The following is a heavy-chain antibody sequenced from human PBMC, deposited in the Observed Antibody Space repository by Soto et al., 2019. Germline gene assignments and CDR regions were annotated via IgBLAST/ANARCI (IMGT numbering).Heavy chain of an antibody. V-gene: IGHV4-59*01. J-gene: IGHJ3*02. D-gene: IGHD3-9*01. CDR1: GGSISSYY. CDR2: IYYSGRT. CDR3: ARALILTGYYIHDAFDI. Sequence: QVQLQESGPGLVKPSETLSLTCTVSGGSISSYYWSWIRQPPGKGLEWIGYIYYSGRTNYNPSLKSRVTISVDTSKNQFSLKLSSVTAADTAVYYCARALILTGYYIHDAFDIWGQGTMVTVSS.